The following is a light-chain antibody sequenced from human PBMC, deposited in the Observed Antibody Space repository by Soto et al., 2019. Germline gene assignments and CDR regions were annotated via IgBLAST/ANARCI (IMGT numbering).Light chain of an antibody. CDR2: LGS. CDR3: MQALQTPYT. V-gene: IGKV2-28*01. Sequence: DIVMTQSPLSLPVTPGEPASISCRSSQSLLHSNGCNYLDWYLQKPGQSPQLLIYLGSNRASGVPDRFSGSVSGTDSTLKISRVEAEDVGVYYCMQALQTPYTVRQGTKLEIK. CDR1: QSLLHSNGCNY. J-gene: IGKJ2*01.